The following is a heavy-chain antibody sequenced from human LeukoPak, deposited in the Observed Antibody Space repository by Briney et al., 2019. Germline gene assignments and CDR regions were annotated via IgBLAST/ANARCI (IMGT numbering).Heavy chain of an antibody. V-gene: IGHV4-34*01. Sequence: SETLSLTCAVYGGSFSGYYWSWIRQPPGKGLEWIGEINHSGSTNYNPSLKSRVTISVDTSKNQFSLKLSSVTAADTAVYYCARGIGYYDILTGYYYWGQGTLVTVSS. CDR1: GGSFSGYY. CDR3: ARGIGYYDILTGYYY. J-gene: IGHJ4*02. CDR2: INHSGST. D-gene: IGHD3-9*01.